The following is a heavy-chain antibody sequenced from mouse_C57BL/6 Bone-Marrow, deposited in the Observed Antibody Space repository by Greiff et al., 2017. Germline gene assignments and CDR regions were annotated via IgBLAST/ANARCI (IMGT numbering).Heavy chain of an antibody. CDR1: GFTFSNYW. D-gene: IGHD2-5*01. J-gene: IGHJ2*01. CDR2: IRLKSDNYAT. CDR3: TGYYSNHGYFDY. Sequence: EVKVEESGGGLVQPGGSMKLSCVASGFTFSNYWMNWVRQSPEKGLEWVAQIRLKSDNYATHYAESVKGRFTISRDDSKSSVYLQMNNLRAEDTGIYYCTGYYSNHGYFDYWGQGTTLTVSS. V-gene: IGHV6-3*01.